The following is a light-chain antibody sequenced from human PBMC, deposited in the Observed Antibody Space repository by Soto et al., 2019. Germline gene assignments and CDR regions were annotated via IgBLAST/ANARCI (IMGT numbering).Light chain of an antibody. V-gene: IGKV3D-7*01. CDR2: AAS. J-gene: IGKJ5*01. Sequence: PGDRVTLSCRARQSVSSSYLAWYQQKPGQAPKLLIYAASTRPTGIPARFSGSGSGTDFTLTISSLQPEDFAVYYCQQNYSIPLTFGQGTRLEIK. CDR1: QSVSSSY. CDR3: QQNYSIPLT.